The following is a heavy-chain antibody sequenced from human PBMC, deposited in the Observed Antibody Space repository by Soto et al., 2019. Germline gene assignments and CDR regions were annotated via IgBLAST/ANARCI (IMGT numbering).Heavy chain of an antibody. D-gene: IGHD4-17*01. CDR3: EREGDGDFFDY. CDR2: IYYSGST. CDR1: GGSISSYY. J-gene: IGHJ4*02. V-gene: IGHV4-59*01. Sequence: SETLSLTCTVSGGSISSYYWSWIRQPPGKGLEWIGYIYYSGSTNYNPSLKSRVTISVDTSKNRFSLKLSSVTAADTAVYYCEREGDGDFFDYWGQGTLVTVSS.